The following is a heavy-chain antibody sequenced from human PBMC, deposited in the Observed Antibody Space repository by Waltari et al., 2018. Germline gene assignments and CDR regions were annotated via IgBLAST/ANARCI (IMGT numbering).Heavy chain of an antibody. V-gene: IGHV3-73*01. CDR2: MKSKANNYAT. Sequence: EVQLVESGGGLVQPGGSRRLSCAACGFSCSDSAMLWVRQASGKGLEWVARMKSKANNYATSYAASVKGRFTIFRDDSKNTAYLQMNSLGSDDTAVYYCASDTSTWDEYYLDYWGQGSLVTVSS. D-gene: IGHD2-2*01. J-gene: IGHJ4*02. CDR1: GFSCSDSA. CDR3: ASDTSTWDEYYLDY.